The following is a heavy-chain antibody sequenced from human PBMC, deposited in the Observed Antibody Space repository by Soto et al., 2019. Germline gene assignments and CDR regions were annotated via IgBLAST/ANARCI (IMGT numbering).Heavy chain of an antibody. Sequence: QVQLVQSGAEVKKPGSSVKVSCKASGGTFSSYAISWVRQAPGQGLEWMGGIIPIFGTANYAQKFQGRVTIPADESTRTAYVEVSRLRSEDTAVYYWGGGVDYVDCGGSGYYGMDVWGQGTTVTVSS. CDR3: GGGVDYVDCGGSGYYGMDV. J-gene: IGHJ6*02. V-gene: IGHV1-69*01. CDR2: IIPIFGTA. CDR1: GGTFSSYA. D-gene: IGHD4-17*01.